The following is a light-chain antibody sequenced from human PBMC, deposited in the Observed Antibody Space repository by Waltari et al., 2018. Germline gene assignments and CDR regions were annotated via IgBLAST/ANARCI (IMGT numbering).Light chain of an antibody. CDR3: SSYTTSSTLV. CDR1: SSDVGPYNS. Sequence: QSALTQPASVSGSPGQSITVSCTGTSSDVGPYNSVSWYQQHPGKAPKLMIYDVSNRPSGVSKRFSGSKSGNTASLTISGLQAEDEADYYCSSYTTSSTLVFGGGTKLTVL. CDR2: DVS. V-gene: IGLV2-14*01. J-gene: IGLJ2*01.